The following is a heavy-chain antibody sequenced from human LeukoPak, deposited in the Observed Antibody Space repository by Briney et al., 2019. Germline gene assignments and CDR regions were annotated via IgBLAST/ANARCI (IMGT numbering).Heavy chain of an antibody. CDR1: GGTFSSYA. CDR2: IIPIFGTA. J-gene: IGHJ6*03. CDR3: AARLIPAITMVRGVITDYYYYYMDV. V-gene: IGHV1-69*13. D-gene: IGHD3-10*01. Sequence: ASVKVSCKASGGTFSSYAISWVRQAPGQGPEWMGGIIPIFGTANYAQKFQGRVTITADESTSTAYMELSSLRSEDTAVYYCAARLIPAITMVRGVITDYYYYYMDVWGKGTTVTISS.